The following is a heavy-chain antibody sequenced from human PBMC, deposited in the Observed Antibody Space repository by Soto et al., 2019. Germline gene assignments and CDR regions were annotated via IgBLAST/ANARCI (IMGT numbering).Heavy chain of an antibody. Sequence: PSETLSLTCTVSGGSMRSYYWSWMRQPPGKGLEWIGYIYYSGSTNYNPSLKSRVTISVDTSKNQFSLKLSSVTAADTAVYYCARHDYGVLGGYYYMDVWGKGTTVTVSS. CDR3: ARHDYGVLGGYYYMDV. D-gene: IGHD4-17*01. CDR1: GGSMRSYY. J-gene: IGHJ6*03. V-gene: IGHV4-59*08. CDR2: IYYSGST.